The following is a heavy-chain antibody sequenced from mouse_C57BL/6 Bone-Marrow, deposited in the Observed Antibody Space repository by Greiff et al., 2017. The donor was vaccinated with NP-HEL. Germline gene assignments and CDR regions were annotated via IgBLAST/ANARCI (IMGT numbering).Heavy chain of an antibody. CDR3: AREGYYGSSLYWYFDV. CDR1: GYTFTSYD. Sequence: VQLQESGPELVKPGASVKLSCKASGYTFTSYDINWVKQRPGQGLEWIGWIYPRDGSTKYNEKFQGKATLTVDTSSSTAYMELHSLTSEDSAVYFCAREGYYGSSLYWYFDVWGTGTTVTVSS. D-gene: IGHD1-1*01. CDR2: IYPRDGST. J-gene: IGHJ1*03. V-gene: IGHV1-85*01.